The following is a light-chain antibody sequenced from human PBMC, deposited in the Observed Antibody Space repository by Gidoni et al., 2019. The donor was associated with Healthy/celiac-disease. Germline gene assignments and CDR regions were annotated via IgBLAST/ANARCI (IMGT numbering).Light chain of an antibody. CDR3: QQYDNRPPFT. CDR1: QDISNY. Sequence: DIQMTQSQSSLSASVGDRVTITCQASQDISNYLNWYQQKPGKAPKLLIYDAYNLETGVPSRLSGSGSGTDFTFTISSLHPEDIATYYCQQYDNRPPFTFGPGTKVEIK. CDR2: DAY. J-gene: IGKJ3*01. V-gene: IGKV1-33*01.